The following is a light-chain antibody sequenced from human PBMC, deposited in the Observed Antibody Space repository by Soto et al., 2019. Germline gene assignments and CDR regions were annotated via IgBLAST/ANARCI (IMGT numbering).Light chain of an antibody. V-gene: IGLV1-51*01. Sequence: QSVLTQPPSVSAAPGQKVSISCSGSSSNIGNNYVSWYQQLPGTAPKLLIYDSNKRPSAIPDRFSASKSGTSATLGITGLQTGDEADYYCGAWDTSLNVMLFGRGTELTVL. CDR3: GAWDTSLNVML. CDR1: SSNIGNNY. CDR2: DSN. J-gene: IGLJ2*01.